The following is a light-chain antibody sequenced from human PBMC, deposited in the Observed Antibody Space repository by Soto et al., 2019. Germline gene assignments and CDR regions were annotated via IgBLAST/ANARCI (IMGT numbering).Light chain of an antibody. CDR3: QKHNGAPFT. J-gene: IGKJ4*01. Sequence: DIQMTQSPSSLSASVGDRVIITCRASQGISDHLAWYQQKPGKVPKLLIYAASTVQSGVPSRFSGSGSGTEFTLTISSLQHEDVATYYCQKHNGAPFTFGGGTKVDIK. V-gene: IGKV1-27*01. CDR2: AAS. CDR1: QGISDH.